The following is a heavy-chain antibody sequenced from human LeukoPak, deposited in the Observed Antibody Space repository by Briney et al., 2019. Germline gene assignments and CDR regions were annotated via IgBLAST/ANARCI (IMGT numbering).Heavy chain of an antibody. J-gene: IGHJ6*03. Sequence: PSETLSLTCAVSGYSISSGYYWIWIRQPPGKGLEWIGSLYHSDSIYYNPSLESRVTMSVDTSKNQFSLKLSFVTAADTAVYYYARQHDSYHYYYVDVWGKGTTVTVSS. CDR3: ARQHDSYHYYYVDV. D-gene: IGHD6-13*01. CDR2: LYHSDSI. V-gene: IGHV4-38-2*01. CDR1: GYSISSGYY.